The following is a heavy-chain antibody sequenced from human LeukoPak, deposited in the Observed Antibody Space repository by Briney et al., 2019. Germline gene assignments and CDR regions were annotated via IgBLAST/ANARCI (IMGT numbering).Heavy chain of an antibody. D-gene: IGHD6-13*01. CDR2: IYHSGST. CDR1: GGSISSYY. Sequence: SETLSLTCTVSGGSISSYYWSWIRQPPGKGLEWIGYIYHSGSTNYNPSLKSRVTISVDTSKNQFSLKLSSVTAADTAVYYCARDRGGIAAAGRSYYFDYWGQGTLVTVSS. J-gene: IGHJ4*02. CDR3: ARDRGGIAAAGRSYYFDY. V-gene: IGHV4-59*01.